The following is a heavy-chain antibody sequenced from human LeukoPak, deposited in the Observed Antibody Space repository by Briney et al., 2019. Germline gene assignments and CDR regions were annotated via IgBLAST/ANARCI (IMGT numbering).Heavy chain of an antibody. V-gene: IGHV1-58*02. J-gene: IGHJ4*02. CDR3: AADSESYGGKANY. Sequence: ASVKVSCKASGFTFTSSAMQWVRQPRGQRLEWIGWIVVGSGNTNYAQKFQERVTITRDMSTSTAYMELSSLRSEDTAVYYCAADSESYGGKANYWGQGTLVTVSS. CDR1: GFTFTSSA. D-gene: IGHD4-23*01. CDR2: IVVGSGNT.